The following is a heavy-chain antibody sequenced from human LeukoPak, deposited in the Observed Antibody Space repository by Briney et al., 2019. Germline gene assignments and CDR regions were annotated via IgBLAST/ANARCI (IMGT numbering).Heavy chain of an antibody. CDR3: ARQNAREWGGMDV. V-gene: IGHV5-51*01. D-gene: IGHD2-8*01. CDR1: GYNFTSYW. Sequence: GESLQISCNGSGYNFTSYWISWVRQTPEKGLEWMGIIYPGDSDIRYSPSFQGQVTISADKSISTAYLQWSSLKASDTAMYYCARQNAREWGGMDVWGQGTTVTVSS. CDR2: IYPGDSDI. J-gene: IGHJ6*02.